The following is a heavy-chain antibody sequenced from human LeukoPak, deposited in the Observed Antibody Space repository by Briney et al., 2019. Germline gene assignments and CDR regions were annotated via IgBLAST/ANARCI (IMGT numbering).Heavy chain of an antibody. V-gene: IGHV1-18*01. CDR3: ARDLVLAAAGTAYYYYYGMDV. CDR2: ISAYNGNT. CDR1: GYTFTSYG. J-gene: IGHJ6*02. Sequence: ASVKVSCKASGYTFTSYGIGWVRQAPGQGLEWMGWISAYNGNTNYARKLQGRVTMTTDTSTSTAYMELRSLRSDDTAVYYCARDLVLAAAGTAYYYYYGMDVWGQGTTVTVSS. D-gene: IGHD6-13*01.